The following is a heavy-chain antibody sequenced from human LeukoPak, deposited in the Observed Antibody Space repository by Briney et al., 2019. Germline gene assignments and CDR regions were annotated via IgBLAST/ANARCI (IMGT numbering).Heavy chain of an antibody. Sequence: PLETLSLTCAVYGGSFSGYYWSWIRQPPGKGLEWIGEINHSGSTNYNPSLKSRVTISVDTSKNQFSLKLSSVTAADTAVYYCAGLTYYDFWSGPGDPWGQGTLVTVSS. CDR2: INHSGST. D-gene: IGHD3-3*01. CDR3: AGLTYYDFWSGPGDP. J-gene: IGHJ5*02. V-gene: IGHV4-34*01. CDR1: GGSFSGYY.